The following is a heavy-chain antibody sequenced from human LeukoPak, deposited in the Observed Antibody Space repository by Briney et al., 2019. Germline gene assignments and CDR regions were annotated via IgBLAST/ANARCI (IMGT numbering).Heavy chain of an antibody. CDR3: ARTMAVHAFDI. V-gene: IGHV1-18*01. Sequence: ASVKVSCKASGYTFTRYGINWVRQAPGQGLEWMGWISGYSGNTNYAQKFQGRVTMTTDTSTETIFMELRSLTSDDTAVYYCARTMAVHAFDIWGQGTLVTVSP. CDR2: ISGYSGNT. CDR1: GYTFTRYG. D-gene: IGHD3-10*01. J-gene: IGHJ3*02.